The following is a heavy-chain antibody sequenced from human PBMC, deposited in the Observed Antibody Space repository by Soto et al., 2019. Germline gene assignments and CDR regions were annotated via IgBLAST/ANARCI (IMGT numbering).Heavy chain of an antibody. Sequence: QVQLQESGPGLVKPSETLSLTCTVSGGSISSYYWSWIRQPPGKGLEWIGYIYYSGGTNYNPSLKSRVTISVDTSKNQFSLMLSSVTAADTAVYYCARSAAGGDYFDYWGQGTLVTVSS. CDR3: ARSAAGGDYFDY. D-gene: IGHD6-13*01. J-gene: IGHJ4*02. CDR1: GGSISSYY. V-gene: IGHV4-59*01. CDR2: IYYSGGT.